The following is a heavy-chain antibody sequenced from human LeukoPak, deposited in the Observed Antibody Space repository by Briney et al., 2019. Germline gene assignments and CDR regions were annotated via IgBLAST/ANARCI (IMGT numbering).Heavy chain of an antibody. Sequence: GGSLRLSCAASGFTFSSYAMSWVRQAPGKGLEWVSVIGGSGGSTYYADSVKGRFTISRDNSKNTLYLQMNSLRAEDTAVYYCAKDRGYYDSSRYFQHWGQGTLVTVSS. J-gene: IGHJ1*01. V-gene: IGHV3-23*01. D-gene: IGHD3-22*01. CDR2: IGGSGGST. CDR3: AKDRGYYDSSRYFQH. CDR1: GFTFSSYA.